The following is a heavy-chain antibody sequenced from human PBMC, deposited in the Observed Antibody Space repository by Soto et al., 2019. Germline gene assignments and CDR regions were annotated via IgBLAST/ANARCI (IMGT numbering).Heavy chain of an antibody. V-gene: IGHV3-11*05. CDR1: GFTFSDYY. CDR3: ARDSVYYGGYELNYFDY. D-gene: IGHD4-17*01. CDR2: MSSSSSYT. Sequence: QVQLVESGGGLVKPGGSLRLSCAASGFTFSDYYMSWIRQAPGKGLEWVSYMSSSSSYTNYADSVKGRFTISRDNAKNSLYLQMNSLRAEDTAVYYCARDSVYYGGYELNYFDYWGQGTLVTVSS. J-gene: IGHJ4*02.